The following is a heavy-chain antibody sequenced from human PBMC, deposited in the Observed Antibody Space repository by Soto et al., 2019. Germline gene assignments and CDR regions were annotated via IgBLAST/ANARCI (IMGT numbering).Heavy chain of an antibody. J-gene: IGHJ1*01. Sequence: GGSLRLSCAASGFTFSYYAMSWVRQAPGKGLEWVSGISGSGGSTYYADSVKGRFIIYRDDSKNTQYLQMNSLRADDKAVYYCAKDPFTVVTYVLQWGQDTPVTVSS. D-gene: IGHD2-15*01. CDR3: AKDPFTVVTYVLQ. V-gene: IGHV3-23*01. CDR1: GFTFSYYA. CDR2: ISGSGGST.